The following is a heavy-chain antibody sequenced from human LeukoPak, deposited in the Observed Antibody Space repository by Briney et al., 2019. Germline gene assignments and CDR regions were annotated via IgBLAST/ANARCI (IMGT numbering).Heavy chain of an antibody. Sequence: GRSLRLSCAASGFTFSSYAMHWVRQAPGKGLEWVAVISYDGSNKYYADSVKGRFTISRDNSKNTLYLQMNSLRAEDTAVYYCARDLAYYDFWSGYNRIDYWGQGTLVTVSS. CDR2: ISYDGSNK. V-gene: IGHV3-30-3*01. D-gene: IGHD3-3*01. J-gene: IGHJ4*02. CDR1: GFTFSSYA. CDR3: ARDLAYYDFWSGYNRIDY.